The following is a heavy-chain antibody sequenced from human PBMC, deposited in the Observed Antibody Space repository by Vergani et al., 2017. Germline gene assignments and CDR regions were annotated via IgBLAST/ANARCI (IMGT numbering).Heavy chain of an antibody. CDR3: ARDPDGVGYFGS. V-gene: IGHV3-30-3*01. J-gene: IGHJ4*02. CDR2: ISYDGTKK. CDR1: GFTFSSYA. D-gene: IGHD4-17*01. Sequence: QVQLVESGGGVVQPGRSLRLSCAASGFTFSSYAMHWVRQAPGKGLEWVAIISYDGTKKYYADSVKGRFTISRDNSKNTLYLQMNSLRAEDTAVYYCARDPDGVGYFGSWGQGTLVTVSS.